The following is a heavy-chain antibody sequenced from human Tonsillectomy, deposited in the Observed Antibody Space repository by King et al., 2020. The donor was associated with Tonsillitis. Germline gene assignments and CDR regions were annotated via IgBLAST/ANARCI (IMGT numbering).Heavy chain of an antibody. CDR1: GFTFSSYW. Sequence: VQLVESGGGLVQPGGSLRLSCAASGFTFSSYWMHWVRQAPGKGLQWVANINQDGSARDFVDSVRGRFTISRDNAKNSLYLKMNSLRADDTAVYYCTGGAGWNLDLWGRGTLVTVSS. CDR3: TGGAGWNLDL. CDR2: INQDGSAR. J-gene: IGHJ2*01. V-gene: IGHV3-7*01.